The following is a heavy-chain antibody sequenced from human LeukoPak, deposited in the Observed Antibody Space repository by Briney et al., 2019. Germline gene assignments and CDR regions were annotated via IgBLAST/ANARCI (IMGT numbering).Heavy chain of an antibody. CDR3: ARAETYSSSWYVY. CDR2: IGTAGDT. D-gene: IGHD6-13*01. CDR1: GFTFSSYD. J-gene: IGHJ4*02. V-gene: IGHV3-13*01. Sequence: GGSLRLSCAASGFTFSSYDMHWVRQATGKGLEWVSAIGTAGDTYYPGSVKGRFTVSRENAKNSLYLQMNSLRAGDTAVYYCARAETYSSSWYVYWGQGTLVTVSS.